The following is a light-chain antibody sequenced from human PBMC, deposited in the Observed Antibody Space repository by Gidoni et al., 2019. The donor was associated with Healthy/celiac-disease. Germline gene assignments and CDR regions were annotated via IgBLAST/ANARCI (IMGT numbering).Light chain of an antibody. V-gene: IGKV4-1*01. CDR1: QSVLYSSNNKNY. Sequence: DIVLTQSPDSLTVSLGERATINCKSSQSVLYSSNNKNYLAWYQQKPGQPPKLLIYWASTRESGVPDRFSGSGSGTDFTVTISSLQAEDVAVYYCQQYYSTPLTFGPXTKVDIK. CDR3: QQYYSTPLT. CDR2: WAS. J-gene: IGKJ3*01.